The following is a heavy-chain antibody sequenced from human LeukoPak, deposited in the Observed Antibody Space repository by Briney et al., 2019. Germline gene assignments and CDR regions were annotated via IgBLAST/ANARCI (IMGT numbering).Heavy chain of an antibody. CDR3: ARARGTSGSGSYYIDY. D-gene: IGHD3-10*01. Sequence: PGGSLRLSCAAPGFTFGDYYMTWIRQAPGKGLEWVSYISSSSGYTYYADSVKGRFTISRDNTRNSLYLQMNSLRAEDTAVYYCARARGTSGSGSYYIDYWGQGTLVTVSS. V-gene: IGHV3-11*05. CDR1: GFTFGDYY. CDR2: ISSSSGYT. J-gene: IGHJ4*02.